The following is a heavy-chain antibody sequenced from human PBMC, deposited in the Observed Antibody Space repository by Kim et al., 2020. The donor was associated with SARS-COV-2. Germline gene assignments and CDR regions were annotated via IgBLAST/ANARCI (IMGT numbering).Heavy chain of an antibody. CDR3: ATDHLTMVRGVITTYMGS. V-gene: IGHV1-24*01. Sequence: ASVKVSCKVSGYTLTELSMHWVRQAPGKGLEWMGGFDPEDGETIYAQKFQGRVTMTEDTSTDTAYMELSSLRSEDTAVYYCATDHLTMVRGVITTYMGSWGHATLVTVSS. J-gene: IGHJ5*01. CDR1: GYTLTELS. D-gene: IGHD3-10*01. CDR2: FDPEDGET.